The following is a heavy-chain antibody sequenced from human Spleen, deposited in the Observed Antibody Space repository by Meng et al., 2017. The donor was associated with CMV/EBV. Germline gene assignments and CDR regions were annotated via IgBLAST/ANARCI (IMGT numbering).Heavy chain of an antibody. D-gene: IGHD2-21*01. V-gene: IGHV1-18*01. Sequence: ASVKVSCKTSSYTFTTYGISWVRQAPGQGLEWLGWISADNGDTNYPQKLQGRVTMTRDTSTSTAYMELRSLRSDDTAVYYCARDQKHIVAYWGQGTLVTVSS. J-gene: IGHJ4*02. CDR3: ARDQKHIVAY. CDR2: ISADNGDT. CDR1: SYTFTTYG.